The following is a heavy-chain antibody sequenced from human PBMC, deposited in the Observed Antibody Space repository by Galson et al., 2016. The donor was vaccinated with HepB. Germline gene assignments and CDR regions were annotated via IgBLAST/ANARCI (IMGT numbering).Heavy chain of an antibody. CDR1: GGSFSGNY. D-gene: IGHD6-19*01. V-gene: IGHV4-34*01. CDR2: INHSGST. CDR3: ARTNSGWRFGGYYAMDV. J-gene: IGHJ6*02. Sequence: SETLSLTCAVYGGSFSGNYWSWIRQPPEKGLEWIGEINHSGSTNYNPSLKSRVTISLDTSENQFSLKLNSVTAADTAVYYCARTNSGWRFGGYYAMDVWGQGTTVTVSS.